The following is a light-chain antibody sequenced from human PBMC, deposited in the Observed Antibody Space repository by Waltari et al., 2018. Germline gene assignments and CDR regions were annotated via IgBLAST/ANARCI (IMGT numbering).Light chain of an antibody. J-gene: IGLJ1*01. CDR1: SRDGGAYHF. CDR2: DVS. Sequence: QSALTQPAYVSGSPGQPITISCTGTSRDGGAYHFFSWSQQHPGKAPKLMIYDVSKRPSGVSNRFSGSKSGNTASLTISGLQAEDEADYYCSSYTSSSTYVFGTGTKVTVL. CDR3: SSYTSSSTYV. V-gene: IGLV2-14*01.